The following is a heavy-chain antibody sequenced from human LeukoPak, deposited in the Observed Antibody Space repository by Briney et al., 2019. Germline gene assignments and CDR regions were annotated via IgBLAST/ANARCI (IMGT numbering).Heavy chain of an antibody. CDR3: ARATVGAFDI. CDR1: GYTFTSYA. Sequence: ASVKVSCKASGYTFTSYAMHWVRQAPGQRLEWMGWIDAGNGNTKYSQKFQGRVTITGDTSASTAYTELSSLRSEDTAVYYCARATVGAFDIWGQGTMVTVSS. V-gene: IGHV1-3*01. J-gene: IGHJ3*02. CDR2: IDAGNGNT. D-gene: IGHD1-14*01.